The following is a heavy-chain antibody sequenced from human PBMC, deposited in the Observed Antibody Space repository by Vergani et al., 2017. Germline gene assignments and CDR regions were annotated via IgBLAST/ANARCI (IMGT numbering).Heavy chain of an antibody. CDR3: ARSLVAGKGGY. CDR1: GFRFREHG. D-gene: IGHD6-19*01. Sequence: EVQLLESGGGSVQPGESLRLSCVASGFRFREHGMNWVRQAPGKGLEWVSGISGHDHRTLYADSVKGRFIISRDDSKNTLYLEMNSLRVEDTAVYFCARSLVAGKGGYWGQGTRVAVSS. J-gene: IGHJ4*02. V-gene: IGHV3-23*01. CDR2: ISGHDHRT.